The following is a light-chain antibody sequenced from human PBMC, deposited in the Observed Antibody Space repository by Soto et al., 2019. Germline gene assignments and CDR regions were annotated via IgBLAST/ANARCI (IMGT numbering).Light chain of an antibody. Sequence: ETVMTQSPATLSVSPGERATLSCRASQSVSSALAWYQQKPGLPPRLLIYDASTRATGVPARFRRSGSGTDFTLTISSLQSQDFAVYDCQQYNKWPRTFGQGTKVEIK. CDR1: QSVSSA. CDR3: QQYNKWPRT. J-gene: IGKJ1*01. CDR2: DAS. V-gene: IGKV3-15*01.